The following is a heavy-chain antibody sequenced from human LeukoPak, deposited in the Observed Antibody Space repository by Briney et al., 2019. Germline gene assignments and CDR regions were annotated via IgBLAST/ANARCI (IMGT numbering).Heavy chain of an antibody. J-gene: IGHJ5*02. V-gene: IGHV1-18*01. Sequence: ASVKVSCKTSGYTFTSHGINWVRQAPGQGLEWMGWISTYNGDTNSAQKFQGRVTLTTDTSTSTAYMELRSLRYDDTAVYYCTRRGPPATNWFDPWGQGTLVTVPS. CDR1: GYTFTSHG. CDR2: ISTYNGDT. CDR3: TRRGPPATNWFDP. D-gene: IGHD3-10*01.